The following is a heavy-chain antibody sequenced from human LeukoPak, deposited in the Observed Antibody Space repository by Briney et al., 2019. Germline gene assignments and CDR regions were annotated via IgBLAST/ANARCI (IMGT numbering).Heavy chain of an antibody. V-gene: IGHV1-8*01. J-gene: IGHJ5*02. Sequence: GASVKVSCKASGYTFTSYDINWVRQATGQGLEWMGWMNPNSGNTGYAQKFQGRVTMTRNTSISTAYMELSSLRSDDTAVYYCARDPTEQQLVPSWFDPWGQGTLVTVSS. D-gene: IGHD6-13*01. CDR2: MNPNSGNT. CDR1: GYTFTSYD. CDR3: ARDPTEQQLVPSWFDP.